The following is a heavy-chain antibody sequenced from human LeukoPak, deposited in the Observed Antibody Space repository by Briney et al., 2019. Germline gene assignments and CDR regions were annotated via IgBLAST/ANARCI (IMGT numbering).Heavy chain of an antibody. Sequence: SETLSLTCTVSGGSFSSSSYYWGWIRQPPGKGLEWIGSIYYSGSTYYNPSLKSRVTISVDTSKNQFSLKLSSVTAADTAVYYCARDMVDTSSGYYRRYNWFDPWGQGTLVTVSS. CDR2: IYYSGST. V-gene: IGHV4-39*07. J-gene: IGHJ5*02. CDR1: GGSFSSSSYY. CDR3: ARDMVDTSSGYYRRYNWFDP. D-gene: IGHD3-22*01.